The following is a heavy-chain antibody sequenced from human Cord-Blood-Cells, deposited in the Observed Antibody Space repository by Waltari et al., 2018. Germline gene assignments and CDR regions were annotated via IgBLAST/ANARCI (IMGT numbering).Heavy chain of an antibody. J-gene: IGHJ6*02. D-gene: IGHD3-16*01. CDR3: ARVYYDYVYGMDV. Sequence: QVQLQQWGAGLLKPSETLSLTCAVYGGSFSGYYWSWIRQPPGKGLEWIGEINHSGSTNYNPSLKSRVTISVDMSKNQFSLKLSSVTAADTAVYYCARVYYDYVYGMDVWGQGTTVTVSS. CDR1: GGSFSGYY. V-gene: IGHV4-34*01. CDR2: INHSGST.